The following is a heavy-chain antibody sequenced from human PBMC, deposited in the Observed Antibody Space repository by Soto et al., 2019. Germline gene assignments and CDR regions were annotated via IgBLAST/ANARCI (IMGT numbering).Heavy chain of an antibody. CDR1: GYTFSDYY. CDR3: ATSGECGGDCYVYRMDV. J-gene: IGHJ6*02. V-gene: IGHV1-2*02. CDR2: INPNSGGT. D-gene: IGHD2-21*02. Sequence: ASVKVSCKASGYTFSDYYIHWVRQAPGQGLEWMGWINPNSGGTKYAPKFQGGVTMTRDTSITTAYMELSSLRSEDTAVYYCATSGECGGDCYVYRMDVWGQGTTVTVSS.